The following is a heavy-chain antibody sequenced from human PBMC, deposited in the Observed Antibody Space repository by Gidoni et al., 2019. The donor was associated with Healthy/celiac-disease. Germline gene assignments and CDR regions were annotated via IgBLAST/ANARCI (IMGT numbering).Heavy chain of an antibody. Sequence: QVQLQESGPGLVKPSQTLSLPCPAPGASISLGSYYCTWIRQPAGKGLEWIGRIYNCWSTNYNPSLKSRVTISVDTSKNQFSLKLSSVTAADTAVYYCARSPVALGYSAAGDPVGYFDYWGQGTLVTVSS. D-gene: IGHD2-2*01. CDR3: ARSPVALGYSAAGDPVGYFDY. CDR2: IYNCWST. CDR1: GASISLGSYY. V-gene: IGHV4-61*02. J-gene: IGHJ4*02.